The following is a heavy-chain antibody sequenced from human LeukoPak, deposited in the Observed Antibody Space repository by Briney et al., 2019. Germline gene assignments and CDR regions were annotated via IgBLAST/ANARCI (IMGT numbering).Heavy chain of an antibody. CDR3: ARPPKGSYGYYFDY. Sequence: SETLSLTCTVSGGSISSSSYYWGWIRQPPGKGLEWIGSIYYSGSTYYNPSLKSRVTISVDTSKNQFSLKLSSGTAADPAVYYCARPPKGSYGYYFDYWGQGTLVTVSS. J-gene: IGHJ4*02. D-gene: IGHD5-18*01. CDR1: GGSISSSSYY. CDR2: IYYSGST. V-gene: IGHV4-39*01.